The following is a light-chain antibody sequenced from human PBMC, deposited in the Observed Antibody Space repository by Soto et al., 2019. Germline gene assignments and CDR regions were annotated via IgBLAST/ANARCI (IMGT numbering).Light chain of an antibody. J-gene: IGLJ3*02. CDR2: EVS. V-gene: IGLV2-8*01. CDR1: SSEIGGYNY. CDR3: SSYAGSNNLGV. Sequence: QSALTQPPSASGSPGQSVTISCTGTSSEIGGYNYVSWYQHHPGKAPKVMIYEVSKRPSGVPDRFSGSKSGNTASLTVSGLQPEDEADYYCSSYAGSNNLGVFGGGTKLTVL.